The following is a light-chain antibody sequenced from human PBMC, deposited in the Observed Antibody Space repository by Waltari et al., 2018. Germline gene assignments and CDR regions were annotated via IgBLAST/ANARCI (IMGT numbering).Light chain of an antibody. CDR3: QQYGSSPQVT. J-gene: IGKJ3*01. Sequence: DIVLTQSPGILSLSPGERATLSCRASQSIKSTYLAWYQQKAGHAPRLLIYGASSRAAGIPDRFGGTGSGTDFTLTISRLEPEDFAVYYCQQYGSSPQVTFGPGTKVEIK. CDR1: QSIKSTY. CDR2: GAS. V-gene: IGKV3-20*01.